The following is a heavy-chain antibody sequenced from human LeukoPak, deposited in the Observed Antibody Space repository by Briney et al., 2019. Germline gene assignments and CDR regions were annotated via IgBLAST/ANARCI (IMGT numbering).Heavy chain of an antibody. CDR1: GFTFSSYS. J-gene: IGHJ4*02. V-gene: IGHV3-48*04. CDR3: AKGYCGSTSCYSGLD. Sequence: GSLRLSCAASGFTFSSYSMNWVRQAPGKGLEWVSYISTGSGTISYADSVKGRFTISRDNTKNSLYLQMNSLRAEDTAVYYCAKGYCGSTSCYSGLDWGQGTLVTVSS. CDR2: ISTGSGTI. D-gene: IGHD2-2*01.